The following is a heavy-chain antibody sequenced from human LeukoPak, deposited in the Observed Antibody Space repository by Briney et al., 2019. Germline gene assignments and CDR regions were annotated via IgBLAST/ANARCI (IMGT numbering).Heavy chain of an antibody. CDR1: GGSISSGSYY. CDR2: IYYSGST. CDR3: ASVNYYDSSGYLDY. Sequence: PSQTLSLTCTVSGGSISSGSYYWSWIRQPAGKGLEWIGYIYYSGSTNYNPSLKSRVTISVDTSKNQFSLKLSSVTAADTAVYYCASVNYYDSSGYLDYWGQGTLVTVSS. D-gene: IGHD3-22*01. V-gene: IGHV4-61*10. J-gene: IGHJ4*02.